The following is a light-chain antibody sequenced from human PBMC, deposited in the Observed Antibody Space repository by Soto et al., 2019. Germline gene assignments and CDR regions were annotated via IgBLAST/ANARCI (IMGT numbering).Light chain of an antibody. J-gene: IGKJ2*01. CDR3: MQGTHWPPMYT. V-gene: IGKV2-30*01. CDR2: KVS. Sequence: VVMTQSPLSLPVTLGQPASISCRSSQSLVYSDGKTYLDWFQQRPGQSPRRLNYKVSNRDSGVPDRFSGSGSGTDFTLKISRVEAEDVGVYYCMQGTHWPPMYTFGQGTKLEIK. CDR1: QSLVYSDGKTY.